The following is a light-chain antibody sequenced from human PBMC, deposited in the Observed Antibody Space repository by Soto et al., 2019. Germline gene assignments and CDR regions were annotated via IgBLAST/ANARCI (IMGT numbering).Light chain of an antibody. V-gene: IGKV1-33*01. CDR3: QQFDNLPLT. CDR1: QDISNY. Sequence: DIQMTQSPSSLSASVGDRVTITCQASQDISNYLNWYRQKPGKAPKILIYDASVLEAGVPSRFSGGGSGTHFTLTISSLQAEDVATYYCQQFDNLPLTFGGGTKVEIK. CDR2: DAS. J-gene: IGKJ4*01.